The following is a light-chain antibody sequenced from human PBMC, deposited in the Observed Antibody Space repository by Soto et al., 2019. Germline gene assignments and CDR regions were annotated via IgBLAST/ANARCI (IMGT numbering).Light chain of an antibody. CDR1: SSDVGTFNF. CDR3: ASYAGTYTV. Sequence: QSALTQPRSVSGSPGQSVTISCTGTSSDVGTFNFVSWYQHHPGKAPKFIIFGVFKRPSGVPDRFSGSKSGNTASLTVSGLQTEDEADYYCASYAGTYTVFGGGTKLTVL. V-gene: IGLV2-11*01. J-gene: IGLJ2*01. CDR2: GVF.